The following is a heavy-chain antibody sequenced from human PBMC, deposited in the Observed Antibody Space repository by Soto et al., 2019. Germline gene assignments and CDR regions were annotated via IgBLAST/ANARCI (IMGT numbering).Heavy chain of an antibody. CDR1: GGTFSSYT. CDR2: IIPILGIA. CDR3: AGWREREEPEADYLGYSSIDAFDI. Sequence: QVQLVQSGAEVKKPGSSVKVSCKASGGTFSSYTISWVRQAPGQGLEWMGRIIPILGIANYAQKFQGRVTITADKSTSTAYMELSSLRAEDTDVYYCAGWREREEPEADYLGYSSIDAFDIWGQGTMVTVSS. J-gene: IGHJ3*02. V-gene: IGHV1-69*02. D-gene: IGHD3-22*01.